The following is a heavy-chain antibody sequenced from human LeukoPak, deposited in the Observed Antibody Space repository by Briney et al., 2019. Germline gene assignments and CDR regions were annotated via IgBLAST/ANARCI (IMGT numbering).Heavy chain of an antibody. J-gene: IGHJ3*02. Sequence: PSETLSLTCAVYGGPFSGYYWSWIRQPPGKGLEWIGEINHSGSTNYNPSLKSRVTISVDTSKNQFSLKLSSVTAADTAVYYCARRRFLEWLSPHDAFDIWGQGTMVTVSS. V-gene: IGHV4-34*01. D-gene: IGHD3-3*01. CDR1: GGPFSGYY. CDR3: ARRRFLEWLSPHDAFDI. CDR2: INHSGST.